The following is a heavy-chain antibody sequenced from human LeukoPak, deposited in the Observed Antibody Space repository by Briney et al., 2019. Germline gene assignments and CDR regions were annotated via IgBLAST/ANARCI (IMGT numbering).Heavy chain of an antibody. J-gene: IGHJ4*02. V-gene: IGHV1-2*06. CDR1: GYTFTDYY. CDR3: ARAAYYYDGSGYYLGD. Sequence: GSVKVSCKASGYTFTDYYMHWVRQAPGQGLEWMGRINPNSGGTNYAQKFQARVTMTRDTSISTAYMELSRLRSDDTALYYCARAAYYYDGSGYYLGDWGQGTLVTVSS. D-gene: IGHD3-22*01. CDR2: INPNSGGT.